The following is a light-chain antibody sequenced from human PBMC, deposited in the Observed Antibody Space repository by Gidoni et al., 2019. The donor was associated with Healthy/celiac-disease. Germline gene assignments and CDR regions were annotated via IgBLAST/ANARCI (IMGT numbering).Light chain of an antibody. V-gene: IGKV1-27*01. Sequence: DIQMTQSPSSQSASVGDRVTITCRASQGISNYLAWYQQKPGKVPKLLIYAASTLQSGVPSRFSGSGSGTDFTLTISSLQPEDVATYYCQKYNSAPRLTFGGGTKVEIK. CDR1: QGISNY. CDR3: QKYNSAPRLT. CDR2: AAS. J-gene: IGKJ4*01.